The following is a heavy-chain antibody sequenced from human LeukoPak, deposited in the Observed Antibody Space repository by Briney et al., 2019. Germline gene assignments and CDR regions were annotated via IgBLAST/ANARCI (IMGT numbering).Heavy chain of an antibody. CDR3: ARQGRSWYHLPDNWFDP. Sequence: PSETLSLTCTVSGGSISSSSYYWGWIRQPPGKGLEWIGSIYYSGSTYYNPSLKSRVTISVDTPKNQFSLKLSSVTAADTAVYYCARQGRSWYHLPDNWFDPWGQGTLVTVSS. CDR1: GGSISSSSYY. D-gene: IGHD6-13*01. J-gene: IGHJ5*02. V-gene: IGHV4-39*01. CDR2: IYYSGST.